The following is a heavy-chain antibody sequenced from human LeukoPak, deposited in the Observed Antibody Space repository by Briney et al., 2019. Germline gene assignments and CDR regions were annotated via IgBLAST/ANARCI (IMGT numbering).Heavy chain of an antibody. V-gene: IGHV4-30-2*01. Sequence: SETLSLTCAVSGVSISSGGYSWSWIRQPPGKGLEWIGYIHHSGSTYYNPSLKSRVTISVDRSKNQFSLKLSSVTAADTAVYYCARVDQQRAPYGMDVWGQGTTVTVSS. D-gene: IGHD6-25*01. CDR2: IHHSGST. J-gene: IGHJ6*02. CDR1: GVSISSGGYS. CDR3: ARVDQQRAPYGMDV.